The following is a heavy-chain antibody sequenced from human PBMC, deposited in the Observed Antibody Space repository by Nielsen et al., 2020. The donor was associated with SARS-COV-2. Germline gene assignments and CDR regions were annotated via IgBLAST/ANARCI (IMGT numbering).Heavy chain of an antibody. CDR2: FHYSGST. CDR3: ARDIAAGVVDY. V-gene: IGHV4-59*12. CDR1: GAPTSGTY. D-gene: IGHD6-13*01. Sequence: WETLTLPCTVSGAPTSGTYCTWIRRPPGKGLEWIGYFHYSGSTNYNPSLKSRVTISADMSKNQLSLKLRSVTAADTAVYYCARDIAAGVVDYWGQGTLVTVSS. J-gene: IGHJ4*02.